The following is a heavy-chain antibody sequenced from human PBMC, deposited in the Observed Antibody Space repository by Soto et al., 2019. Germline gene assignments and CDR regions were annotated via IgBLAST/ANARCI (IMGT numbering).Heavy chain of an antibody. J-gene: IGHJ3*02. V-gene: IGHV3-66*01. Sequence: GGSLRLSCAASGFTVSSNYMSWVRQAPGKGLEWVSVIYSGGSTYYADSEKGRFTISRDNSKNTMYLQMNSLRAEDTAVFYCASSDYCDYVGAAFDIWGQGTMVTVSS. CDR2: IYSGGST. CDR1: GFTVSSNY. D-gene: IGHD3-16*01. CDR3: ASSDYCDYVGAAFDI.